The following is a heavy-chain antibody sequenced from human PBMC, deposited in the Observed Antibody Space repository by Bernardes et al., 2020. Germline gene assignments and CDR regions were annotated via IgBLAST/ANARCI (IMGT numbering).Heavy chain of an antibody. V-gene: IGHV1-18*01. D-gene: IGHD6-13*01. J-gene: IGHJ6*02. CDR3: ARAPIAAAVTYYYYYGMDV. Sequence: ASMKVSCKASGYTFTSYGISWVRQAPGQGLEWMGWISAYNGNTNYAQKLQGRVTMTTDTSTSTAYMELRSLRSDDTAVYYCARAPIAAAVTYYYYYGMDVWGQGTTVTVSS. CDR2: ISAYNGNT. CDR1: GYTFTSYG.